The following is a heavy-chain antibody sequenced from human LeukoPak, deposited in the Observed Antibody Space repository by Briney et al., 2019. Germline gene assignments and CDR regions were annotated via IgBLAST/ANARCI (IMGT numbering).Heavy chain of an antibody. V-gene: IGHV4-59*01. CDR2: IYYSGST. CDR3: ARGDYGDY. CDR1: GGSIRNYY. J-gene: IGHJ4*02. Sequence: SETLSLTCTVSGGSIRNYYWSWIRQPPGKGLEWIGYIYYSGSTNYNPSLKSRVTISVDASKNQFSLKLSSVTAADTAVYYCARGDYGDYWDQGTLVTVSS.